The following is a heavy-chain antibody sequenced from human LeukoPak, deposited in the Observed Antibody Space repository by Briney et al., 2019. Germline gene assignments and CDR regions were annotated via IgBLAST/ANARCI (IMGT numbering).Heavy chain of an antibody. J-gene: IGHJ4*02. CDR3: ARTRDYYDSSGYYDY. CDR1: GGSISSYY. Sequence: SETLSLTCTVSGGSISSYYWSWLRQPPGKGLEWIGYIYYSGSTNYNPSLKSRVTISVDTSENQFSLKLSSVTAAGTAVYYCARTRDYYDSSGYYDYWGQGTLVTVSS. D-gene: IGHD3-22*01. V-gene: IGHV4-59*01. CDR2: IYYSGST.